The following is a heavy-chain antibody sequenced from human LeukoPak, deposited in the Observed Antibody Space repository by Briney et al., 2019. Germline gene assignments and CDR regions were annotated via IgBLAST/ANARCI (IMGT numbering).Heavy chain of an antibody. Sequence: GGSLRLSCAASGFTFSGYWMHWVRQAPGKGLVWVSRINSDGTNTNYADSVKGRFTISRDNAKNTWYLQMNSLRAEDTAVYYCARIASRDYFDYWGQGTLVTVSS. CDR2: INSDGTNT. J-gene: IGHJ4*02. CDR3: ARIASRDYFDY. D-gene: IGHD2-2*01. CDR1: GFTFSGYW. V-gene: IGHV3-74*01.